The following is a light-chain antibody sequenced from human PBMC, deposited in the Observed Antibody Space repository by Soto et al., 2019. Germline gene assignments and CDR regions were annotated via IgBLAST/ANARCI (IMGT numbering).Light chain of an antibody. CDR1: QSVSSSF. J-gene: IGKJ1*01. CDR3: QQSGSSPWT. CDR2: GAS. V-gene: IGKV3-20*01. Sequence: IVLTQSPGTLSLSPGERATLSCRASQSVSSSFLAWYQQKPGQAPRLLIYGASSRATGIPDRFSGSGSGTDFPLTISRLEPEDFALYYCQQSGSSPWTFGQGTKVEIK.